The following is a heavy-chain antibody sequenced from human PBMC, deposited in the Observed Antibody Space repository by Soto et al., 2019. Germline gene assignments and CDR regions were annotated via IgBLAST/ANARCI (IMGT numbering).Heavy chain of an antibody. CDR3: TTDSYMTNIIVRFDY. CDR1: GFIFSHAW. D-gene: IGHD4-17*01. CDR2: VKSKTDGGTT. V-gene: IGHV3-15*07. J-gene: IGHJ4*01. Sequence: GGSLRLSCAASGFIFSHAWINWVRQAPGKGLEWVGRVKSKTDGGTTDFAAPVKGRFAISRDDSKNMAYLEMNSLKIEDTAIYYCTTDSYMTNIIVRFDYWGHGTLVTVSS.